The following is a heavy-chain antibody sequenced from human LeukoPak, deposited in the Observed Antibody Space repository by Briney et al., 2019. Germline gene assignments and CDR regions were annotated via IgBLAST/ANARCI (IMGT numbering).Heavy chain of an antibody. CDR2: ISDSGGNT. CDR3: AKEPLYLGYFDY. D-gene: IGHD2-2*02. J-gene: IGHJ4*02. Sequence: PGGSLRLSCAASGFTFSSYAMSWVRQAPGKGLEWVSAISDSGGNTYYADSVKGRFTISRDNSKNTLYLQMNSLRAEDTAVYYCAKEPLYLGYFDYWGQGNLVTVSS. V-gene: IGHV3-23*01. CDR1: GFTFSSYA.